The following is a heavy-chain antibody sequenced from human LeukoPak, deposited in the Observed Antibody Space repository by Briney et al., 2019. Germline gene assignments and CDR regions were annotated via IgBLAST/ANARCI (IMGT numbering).Heavy chain of an antibody. CDR2: ISAYNGNT. D-gene: IGHD6-6*01. CDR3: ARGEYSSSFDY. CDR1: GYTFTSYG. Sequence: ASVKVSCEGSGYTFTSYGISWVRQAPGQGLEWMGWISAYNGNTNYAQKLQGRVTITADESTSTAYMELSSLRSEDTALYYCARGEYSSSFDYWGQGTLVTVSS. J-gene: IGHJ4*02. V-gene: IGHV1-18*01.